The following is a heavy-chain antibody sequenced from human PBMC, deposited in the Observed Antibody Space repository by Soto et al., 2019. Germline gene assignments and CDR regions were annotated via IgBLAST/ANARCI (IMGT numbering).Heavy chain of an antibody. CDR3: NIFCTNGVCPIAY. J-gene: IGHJ4*02. D-gene: IGHD2-8*01. CDR1: GFTFSGSA. V-gene: IGHV3-73*01. Sequence: PGGSLRLSCAASGFTFSGSAMHWVRQASGKGLEWVGRIRSKANSYATAYAASVKGRFTISRDDSKNTAYLQMNSLKTEDTAVYYCNIFCTNGVCPIAYWGQGTLVTVSS. CDR2: IRSKANSYAT.